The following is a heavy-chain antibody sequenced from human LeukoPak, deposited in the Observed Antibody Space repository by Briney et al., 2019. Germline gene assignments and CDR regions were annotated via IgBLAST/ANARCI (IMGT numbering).Heavy chain of an antibody. CDR3: ASSLYEDYYGMDV. CDR1: GGSISSYY. Sequence: SETLSLTCTVSGGSISSYYWSWIRQPPGKGLEWIGYIYYSGSTNYNPSLKSRVTISVDTSKNQLSLKLSSVTAADTAVYYCASSLYEDYYGMDVWGQGTTVTVSS. D-gene: IGHD2-8*01. CDR2: IYYSGST. V-gene: IGHV4-59*08. J-gene: IGHJ6*02.